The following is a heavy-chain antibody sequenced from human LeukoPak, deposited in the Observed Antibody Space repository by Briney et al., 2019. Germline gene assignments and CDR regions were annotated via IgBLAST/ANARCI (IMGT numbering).Heavy chain of an antibody. CDR3: ATDPSIVGAPDEVY. CDR1: GYSIISGYY. J-gene: IGHJ4*02. D-gene: IGHD1-26*01. V-gene: IGHV4-38-2*01. Sequence: SETLSLTCAVSGYSIISGYYWGWIRQPPGKGLEWIGSIYHSGSTYYNPSLKSRVTISVDTSKNLFSLKLSSVTAADTAVYYCATDPSIVGAPDEVYWGQGILVTVSS. CDR2: IYHSGST.